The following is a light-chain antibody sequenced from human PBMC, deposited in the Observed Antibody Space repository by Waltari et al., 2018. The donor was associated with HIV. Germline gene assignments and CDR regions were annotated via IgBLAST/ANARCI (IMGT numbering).Light chain of an antibody. Sequence: QSALTQPRSVSGSPGQSVTISCTGTSSDVGAYNYVSWYQQHPGKAPKLMIYDVNKRPSGIPDRFSGSRSGNTASLTIAGAQTEDEADYYCNSRDSSGHWFFGGGTKVTVL. V-gene: IGLV2-11*01. CDR2: DVN. CDR3: NSRDSSGHWF. CDR1: SSDVGAYNY. J-gene: IGLJ3*02.